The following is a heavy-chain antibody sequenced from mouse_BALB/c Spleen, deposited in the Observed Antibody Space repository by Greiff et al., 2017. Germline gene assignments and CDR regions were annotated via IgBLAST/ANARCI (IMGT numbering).Heavy chain of an antibody. CDR3: ARVTDYYAMDY. CDR1: GFTFTDYY. Sequence: EVMLVESGGGLVQPGGSLRLSCATSGFTFTDYYMSWVRQPPGKALEWLGFIRTKANGYTTEYSASVKGRFTISRDNSQSILYLQMNTLRAEDRATYYCARVTDYYAMDYWGQGTSVTVSS. V-gene: IGHV7-3*02. CDR2: IRTKANGYTT. J-gene: IGHJ4*01.